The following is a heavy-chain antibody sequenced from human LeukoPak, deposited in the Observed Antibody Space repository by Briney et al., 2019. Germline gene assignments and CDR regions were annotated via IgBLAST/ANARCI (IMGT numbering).Heavy chain of an antibody. CDR2: IYYSGST. D-gene: IGHD3-10*01. V-gene: IGHV4-39*01. Sequence: SETLSLTCTVSGGPISSSSYYWGWIRQPPGKGLEWIGSIYYSGSTYYNPSLKSRVTISVDTSKNQFSLKLSSVTAADTAVYYCARLSMVRGVGTWGQGTLVTVSS. CDR1: GGPISSSSYY. J-gene: IGHJ5*02. CDR3: ARLSMVRGVGT.